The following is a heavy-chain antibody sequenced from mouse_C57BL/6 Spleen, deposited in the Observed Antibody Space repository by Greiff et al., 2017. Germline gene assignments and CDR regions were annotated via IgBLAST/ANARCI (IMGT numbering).Heavy chain of an antibody. V-gene: IGHV1-69*01. CDR2: IDPSDSYT. CDR3: PPTVSGAMDY. CDR1: GYTFTSYW. D-gene: IGHD1-1*01. Sequence: VQLQQPGAELVMPGASVKLSCKASGYTFTSYWMHWVKQRPGQGLEWIGEIDPSDSYTNYNQKFKGKSTLTVDKSSSTAYMQLSSLTSEDSAVYYCPPTVSGAMDYWGQGTSVTVSS. J-gene: IGHJ4*01.